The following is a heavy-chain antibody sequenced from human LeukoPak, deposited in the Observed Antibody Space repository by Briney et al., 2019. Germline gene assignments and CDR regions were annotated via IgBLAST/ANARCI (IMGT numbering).Heavy chain of an antibody. D-gene: IGHD3-22*01. CDR2: IYPGDSDT. J-gene: IGHJ4*02. CDR3: ARHGSRRNYYDSSGYYYY. CDR1: GYSFTSYW. V-gene: IGHV5-51*01. Sequence: GESLKISCKGSGYSFTSYWICWVRQMPGKVLEWMGIIYPGDSDTRYSPSFQGQVTISADKSISTAYLQWSSLKASDTAMYYCARHGSRRNYYDSSGYYYYWGQGNLVTVSS.